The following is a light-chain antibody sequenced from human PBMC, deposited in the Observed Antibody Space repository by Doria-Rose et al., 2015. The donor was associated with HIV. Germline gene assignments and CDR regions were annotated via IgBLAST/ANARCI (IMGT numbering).Light chain of an antibody. CDR2: DGS. V-gene: IGKV3-20*01. CDR3: HQYGTSWT. CDR1: QSFSSTY. Sequence: DIVMTQSPGTLSLSPGERATLSCRASQSFSSTYLAWYQQKPGQAPSLLIYDGSTRATGIPDRFSASGSGTDFTLTINSLEPEDFALYYCHQYGTSWTFGQGTKVEI. J-gene: IGKJ1*01.